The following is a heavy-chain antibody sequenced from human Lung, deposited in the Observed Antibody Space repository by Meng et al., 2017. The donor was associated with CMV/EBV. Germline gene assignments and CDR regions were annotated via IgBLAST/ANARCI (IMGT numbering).Heavy chain of an antibody. Sequence: GESLKISCAASGFRFSTYSMSWVRQAPGKGLEWLASINRDGSEKDYVDSVKGRFTISRDNAKNSLYLVMNSLRAEDTAVYYCASLFCGPTTCYYFDWWGQGTLVTVS. V-gene: IGHV3-7*01. CDR1: GFRFSTYS. D-gene: IGHD2-21*01. J-gene: IGHJ4*02. CDR2: INRDGSEK. CDR3: ASLFCGPTTCYYFDW.